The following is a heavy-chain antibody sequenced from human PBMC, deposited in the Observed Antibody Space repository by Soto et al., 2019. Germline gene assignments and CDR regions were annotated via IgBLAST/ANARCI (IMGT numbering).Heavy chain of an antibody. J-gene: IGHJ4*02. D-gene: IGHD1-20*01. Sequence: SVKVSCKASGGTFSSYAISWVRQAPGQGLEWMGGIIPIFGTANYAQKFQGRVTITADESTSTAYMELSSLRSEDTAVYYCARGRPIAGTTSPGQTFDYWGQGTLVTVSS. CDR1: GGTFSSYA. CDR3: ARGRPIAGTTSPGQTFDY. V-gene: IGHV1-69*13. CDR2: IIPIFGTA.